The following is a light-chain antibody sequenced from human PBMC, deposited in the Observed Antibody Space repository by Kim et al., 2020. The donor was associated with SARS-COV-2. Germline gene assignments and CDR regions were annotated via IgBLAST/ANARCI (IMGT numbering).Light chain of an antibody. V-gene: IGKV3-15*01. CDR2: GAS. CDR3: KQDNNWPRYT. CDR1: QSVSSN. Sequence: EIVMTQSPATLSVSPGERATLSCRASQSVSSNLAWYQQKPGQAPRLLIYGASTRATGIPARFSGSGSGTEFTLTISSLQSEDFAVYYCKQDNNWPRYTVGQGTKLEI. J-gene: IGKJ2*01.